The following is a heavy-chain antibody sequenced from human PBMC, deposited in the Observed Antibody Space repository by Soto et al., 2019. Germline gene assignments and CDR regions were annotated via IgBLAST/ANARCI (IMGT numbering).Heavy chain of an antibody. Sequence: EVQLLESGGGLVQPGGSLRLSCAASGFTFSSYAMNWVRQAPGKGLEWVSGISGSGGSTYYADSVKGRFTISRDNSKNTPYLQMNSLRAEDTAVYYCAKDRFGEYFYYGMDVWGQGTKVTVSS. CDR1: GFTFSSYA. V-gene: IGHV3-23*01. CDR2: ISGSGGST. D-gene: IGHD3-10*01. J-gene: IGHJ6*02. CDR3: AKDRFGEYFYYGMDV.